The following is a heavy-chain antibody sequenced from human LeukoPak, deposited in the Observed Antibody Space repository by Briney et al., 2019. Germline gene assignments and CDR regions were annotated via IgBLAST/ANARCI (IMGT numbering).Heavy chain of an antibody. J-gene: IGHJ5*02. CDR3: ARGGSGSYPNWFDP. V-gene: IGHV1-69*13. D-gene: IGHD3-10*01. Sequence: GASVKVSCKASGGTFSSYAISWVRQAPGQGLEWMGGIIPIFGTANYAQKFQGRVTITADESTSTAYMELSSLRSEDTAVYYCARGGSGSYPNWFDPWGQGTLVTVSS. CDR1: GGTFSSYA. CDR2: IIPIFGTA.